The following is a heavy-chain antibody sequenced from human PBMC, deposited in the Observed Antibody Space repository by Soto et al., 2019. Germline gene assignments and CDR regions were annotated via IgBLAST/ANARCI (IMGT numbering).Heavy chain of an antibody. J-gene: IGHJ4*02. CDR2: INPSGGST. CDR3: ARADYYDSSGVYYDC. V-gene: IGHV1-46*01. D-gene: IGHD3-22*01. CDR1: GYIFTNHY. Sequence: GASVKVSCKASGYIFTNHYIHWVRQAPGQGLEWMGIINPSGGSTNYLQKFQGRITMTRDTSTSTVYMELSSLRSEDTAVYFCARADYYDSSGVYYDCWGQGSLVTVSS.